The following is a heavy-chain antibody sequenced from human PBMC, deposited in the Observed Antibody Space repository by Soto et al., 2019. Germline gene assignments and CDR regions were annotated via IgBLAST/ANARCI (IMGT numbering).Heavy chain of an antibody. Sequence: QVQLVQSGAEVTKPGASVKVSCKASGYTFTSYDINWVRQATGQGLEWMGWMSPNSGATGYAQKFQDRGTMTRDTTISTAYMELSNLRSEDTAIYYCARGVDAGVDVWGQGSTVTVSS. CDR1: GYTFTSYD. V-gene: IGHV1-8*01. CDR3: ARGVDAGVDV. J-gene: IGHJ6*02. CDR2: MSPNSGAT. D-gene: IGHD1-1*01.